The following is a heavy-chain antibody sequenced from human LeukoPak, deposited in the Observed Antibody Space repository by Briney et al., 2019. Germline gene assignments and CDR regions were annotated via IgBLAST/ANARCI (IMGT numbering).Heavy chain of an antibody. V-gene: IGHV1-2*02. J-gene: IGHJ5*02. CDR1: GGTFSSYA. D-gene: IGHD2-2*01. Sequence: ASVKVSCKASGGTFSSYAINWVRQAPGQGLEWMGWINPNSGGTNYAQKFQGRVTMTRDTSISTAYMELSRLRSDDTAVYYCARDLAGLVVPAAIFDPWGQGTLVTVSS. CDR2: INPNSGGT. CDR3: ARDLAGLVVPAAIFDP.